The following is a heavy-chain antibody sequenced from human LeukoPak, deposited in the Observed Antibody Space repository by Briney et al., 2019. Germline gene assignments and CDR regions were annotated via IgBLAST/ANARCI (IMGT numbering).Heavy chain of an antibody. Sequence: GASVKVSCKASGYSFTSFDINWVRRATGQGLKWMGWMNPNSGSAGYAQKFQGRVIMTGNTSISTAYMELSGLRSDDTAVYYCARETTVSTTFDLWGRGTLVTVSS. D-gene: IGHD5/OR15-5a*01. V-gene: IGHV1-8*02. CDR2: MNPNSGSA. J-gene: IGHJ2*01. CDR1: GYSFTSFD. CDR3: ARETTVSTTFDL.